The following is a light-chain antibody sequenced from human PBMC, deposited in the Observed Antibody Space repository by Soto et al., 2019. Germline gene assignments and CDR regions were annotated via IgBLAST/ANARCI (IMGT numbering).Light chain of an antibody. Sequence: EIVMTQSPATLSVSPGERATLSCRASQSVSDYLAWYQQTPGQPPRLLIYTASTTANGTPARFSGSGSGTEFTLTISSLQSEDFAVYYCQQYSNWPRTFGQGTRVEIK. J-gene: IGKJ1*01. CDR1: QSVSDY. CDR3: QQYSNWPRT. CDR2: TAS. V-gene: IGKV3-15*01.